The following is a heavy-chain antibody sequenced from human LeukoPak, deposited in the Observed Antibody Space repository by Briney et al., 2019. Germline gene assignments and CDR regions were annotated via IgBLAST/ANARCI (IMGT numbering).Heavy chain of an antibody. J-gene: IGHJ4*02. D-gene: IGHD2-2*01. V-gene: IGHV3-30*02. Sequence: PGGSLRLSCTASGFSFRNFGMHWVRQAPGKGLEWVAFIQDDDKSIYADSLKDRVIISRDNSKNTLFLQMNSLRAEDTAVYYCAGPMGPAAIFGFDYWGQGTLVTVSS. CDR1: GFSFRNFG. CDR3: AGPMGPAAIFGFDY. CDR2: IQDDDKSI.